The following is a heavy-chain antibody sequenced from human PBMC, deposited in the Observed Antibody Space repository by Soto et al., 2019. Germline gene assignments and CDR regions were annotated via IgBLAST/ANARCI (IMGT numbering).Heavy chain of an antibody. V-gene: IGHV3-33*01. D-gene: IGHD6-19*01. Sequence: PGGSLRLSCAASGFTFSSYGMHWVRQAPGKGLEWVAVIWYDGINKYYADSVKGRFTISRDNSKNTLYLQMNSLRAEDTAVYYCARDERYSSVDYWGQGTLVTVSS. CDR1: GFTFSSYG. CDR2: IWYDGINK. CDR3: ARDERYSSVDY. J-gene: IGHJ4*02.